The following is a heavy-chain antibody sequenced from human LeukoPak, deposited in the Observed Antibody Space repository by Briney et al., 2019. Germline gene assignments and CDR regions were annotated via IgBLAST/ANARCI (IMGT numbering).Heavy chain of an antibody. CDR2: INPNGAGT. Sequence: ASVKVSFKAPGYTFITYYIHWVRQAPGQGLEWMGLINPNGAGTIYAQKFQGRATMTRDTSTRTFYMEVSSLRSEDTAVYFCAREIAAAGQKAFDYWGQGTLVTVSS. V-gene: IGHV1-46*01. CDR1: GYTFITYY. CDR3: AREIAAAGQKAFDY. D-gene: IGHD6-13*01. J-gene: IGHJ4*02.